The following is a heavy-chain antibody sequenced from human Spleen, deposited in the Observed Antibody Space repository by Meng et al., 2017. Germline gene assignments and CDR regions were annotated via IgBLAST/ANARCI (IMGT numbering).Heavy chain of an antibody. CDR3: ARGRYEYSSSSTADY. CDR1: GFTFSSYS. V-gene: IGHV3-21*01. J-gene: IGHJ4*02. CDR2: ISSGSSYI. Sequence: EMQLVESGGGLVKPGGSLRLSCAASGFTFSSYSMNWVRQAPGKGLEWVSSISSGSSYIYYADSVKGRFTISRDHAKNSLYLQMNSLRAEDTAVYYCARGRYEYSSSSTADYWGQGTLVTVSS. D-gene: IGHD6-6*01.